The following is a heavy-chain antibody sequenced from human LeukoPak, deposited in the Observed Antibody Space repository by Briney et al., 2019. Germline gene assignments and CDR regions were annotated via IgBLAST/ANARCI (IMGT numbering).Heavy chain of an antibody. Sequence: SETLSLTCTVSGYSISSGYYWGWIRQPPGKGLEWIGSIYHSGSTYYNPSLKSRVTISVDTSKNQFSLKLSSVTAADTAVYYCERDSPSTVPNDYWGQGTLVTVSS. V-gene: IGHV4-38-2*02. J-gene: IGHJ4*02. CDR2: IYHSGST. D-gene: IGHD4-11*01. CDR1: GYSISSGYY. CDR3: ERDSPSTVPNDY.